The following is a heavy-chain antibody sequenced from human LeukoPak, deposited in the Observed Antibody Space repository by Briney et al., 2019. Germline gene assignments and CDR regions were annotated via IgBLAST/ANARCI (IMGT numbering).Heavy chain of an antibody. CDR2: IYPGDSDI. J-gene: IGHJ4*02. CDR3: ARMMEGGRNFGY. V-gene: IGHV5-51*01. D-gene: IGHD1-1*01. Sequence: GESLQISCKGSGYTFSNYWIGWVRQMPGKGLEWMGIIYPGDSDIRYSPSFQGQVTISADKSISSAYLQWSSLKASDTAIYYCARMMEGGRNFGYWGQGTLLTVSS. CDR1: GYTFSNYW.